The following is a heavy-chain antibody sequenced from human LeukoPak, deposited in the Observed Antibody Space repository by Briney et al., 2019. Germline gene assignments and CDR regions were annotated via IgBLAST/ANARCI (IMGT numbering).Heavy chain of an antibody. CDR2: IKTGGSGT. CDR3: ARGSRTDGYNPLFDY. V-gene: IGHV3-74*01. CDR1: GFTFSAHW. J-gene: IGHJ4*02. Sequence: RSGGSLRLSCAASGFTFSAHWMHRVRQVPGEGLVWVSRIKTGGSGTVYADSVKGRFTISRDNAKNTLYLQMNSLRDEDTAVYYCARGSRTDGYNPLFDYWGQGTLVTVSS. D-gene: IGHD5-24*01.